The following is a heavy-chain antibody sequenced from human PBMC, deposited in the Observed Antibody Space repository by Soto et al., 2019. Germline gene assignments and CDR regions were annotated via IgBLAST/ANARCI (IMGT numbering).Heavy chain of an antibody. CDR1: GFSFGTYG. V-gene: IGHV3-33*01. CDR2: IWYDGSNK. CDR3: ARAVGPFDY. D-gene: IGHD3-16*01. J-gene: IGHJ4*02. Sequence: QVQLVESGGGVVQPGRSLRLSCAASGFSFGTYGMHWVRQAPGKGLEWVAVIWYDGSNKYYADSVKGRFTISRDNSKNTLYLQMNSLRVEDTAVYYCARAVGPFDYWGQGTLVTVSS.